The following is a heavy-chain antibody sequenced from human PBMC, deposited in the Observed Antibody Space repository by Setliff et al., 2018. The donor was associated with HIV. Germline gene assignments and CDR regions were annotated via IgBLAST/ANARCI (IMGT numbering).Heavy chain of an antibody. V-gene: IGHV3-48*02. J-gene: IGHJ4*02. Sequence: GGSLRLSCTGSGFRFGDYAVNWVRQAPGKGLEWVSYISSSGSTIYYADSVKGRFTISRDNAKNSLYLQMNSLRDEDTAVYYCAREGGGSQLLPNYWGQGTLVTVSS. CDR3: AREGGGSQLLPNY. D-gene: IGHD4-4*01. CDR2: ISSSGSTI. CDR1: GFRFGDYA.